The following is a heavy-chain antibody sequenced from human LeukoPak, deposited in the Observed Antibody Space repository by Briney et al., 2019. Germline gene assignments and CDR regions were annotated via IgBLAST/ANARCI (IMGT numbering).Heavy chain of an antibody. J-gene: IGHJ6*02. CDR1: GFTFSSYW. CDR2: ISSSSSYI. D-gene: IGHD1-1*01. Sequence: AGSLRLSCAASGFTFSSYWMSWVRQAPGKGLEWVSSISSSSSYIYYADSVKGRFTISRDNAKNSLYLQMNSLRAEDTAVYYCASSSWNVDYYYGMDVWGQGTTVTVSS. V-gene: IGHV3-21*01. CDR3: ASSSWNVDYYYGMDV.